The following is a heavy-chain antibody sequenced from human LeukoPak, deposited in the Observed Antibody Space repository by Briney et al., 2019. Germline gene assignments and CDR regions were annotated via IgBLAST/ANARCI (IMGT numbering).Heavy chain of an antibody. CDR1: GYTFTSYG. D-gene: IGHD3-10*01. Sequence: ASVKVSCKASGYTFTSYGISWVRQAPGQGLEWMGWISAYNGNTNYAQKLQGRVTMTTDTSTSTAYMELRSLRSDDTAVYYCARAVVAGSGRSPSFDYWGQGTLVTVSS. CDR3: ARAVVAGSGRSPSFDY. CDR2: ISAYNGNT. J-gene: IGHJ4*02. V-gene: IGHV1-18*01.